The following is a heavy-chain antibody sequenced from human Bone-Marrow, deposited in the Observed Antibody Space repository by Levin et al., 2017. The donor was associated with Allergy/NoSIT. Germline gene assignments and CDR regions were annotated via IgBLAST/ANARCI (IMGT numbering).Heavy chain of an antibody. CDR3: ARVFREAVAVPGGY. V-gene: IGHV1-18*01. J-gene: IGHJ4*02. D-gene: IGHD6-19*01. CDR1: GYTFTSYG. CDR2: ISAYNGNT. Sequence: ASVKVSCKASGYTFTSYGISWVRQAPGQGLEWMGWISAYNGNTNYAQKLQGSVTMTTDTSTSTAYMELRSLRSDDTAVYYCARVFREAVAVPGGYWGQGTLVTVSS.